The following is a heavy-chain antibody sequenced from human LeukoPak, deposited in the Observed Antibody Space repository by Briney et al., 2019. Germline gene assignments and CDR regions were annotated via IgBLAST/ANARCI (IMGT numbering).Heavy chain of an antibody. CDR3: AKETKPWLVKKTTGNYFDY. Sequence: PGGSLRLSCAASGFTFSSYGMHWVRQAPGKGLEWVAFIRYDGSNKFYADSVKGRFTISRDNSKNTLYLQMNSLRAEDTAVYYCAKETKPWLVKKTTGNYFDYWGQGTLVTVSS. D-gene: IGHD6-19*01. CDR1: GFTFSSYG. CDR2: IRYDGSNK. V-gene: IGHV3-30*02. J-gene: IGHJ4*02.